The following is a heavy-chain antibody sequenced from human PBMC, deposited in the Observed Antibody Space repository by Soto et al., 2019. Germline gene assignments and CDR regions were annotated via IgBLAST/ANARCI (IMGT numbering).Heavy chain of an antibody. Sequence: QVQLVQSGGEVKKPGASVKVSCKTSGYSFTTYGISWVRQAPGQGLEWMGWISAYNGNTNYAQKLQGRVTMTTDTSTRTAYIELRSLRSDDTAVYYCAREGPAPYYDDGMDVWGQGSPVTVSS. CDR2: ISAYNGNT. CDR3: AREGPAPYYDDGMDV. CDR1: GYSFTTYG. V-gene: IGHV1-18*01. J-gene: IGHJ6*02.